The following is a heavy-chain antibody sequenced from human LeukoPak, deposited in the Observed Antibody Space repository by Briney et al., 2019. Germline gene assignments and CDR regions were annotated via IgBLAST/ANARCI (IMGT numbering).Heavy chain of an antibody. D-gene: IGHD3-22*01. CDR3: AKGHRNYYDSSGYYGGDY. V-gene: IGHV3-30*18. CDR1: GFTFSSYW. CDR2: ISYDGSNK. J-gene: IGHJ4*02. Sequence: GGSLRLSCAASGFTFSSYWMSWVRQAPGKGLEWVAVISYDGSNKYYADSVKGRFTISRDNSKNTLYLQMNSLRAEDTAVYYCAKGHRNYYDSSGYYGGDYWGQGTLVTVSS.